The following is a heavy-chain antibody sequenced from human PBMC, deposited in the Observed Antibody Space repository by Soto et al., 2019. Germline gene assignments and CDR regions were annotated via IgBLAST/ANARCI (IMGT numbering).Heavy chain of an antibody. CDR2: ISYDGSNK. V-gene: IGHV3-30*18. Sequence: GGSLRLSCAASGFTFSSYGMHWVRQAPGKGLEWVAVISYDGSNKYYADSVKGRFTISRDNSKNTLYLQMNSLRAEDTAVYYCAKDRVSCTNGVCYPDYYYGMYVWGQGTTVTVSS. CDR3: AKDRVSCTNGVCYPDYYYGMYV. CDR1: GFTFSSYG. D-gene: IGHD2-8*01. J-gene: IGHJ6*02.